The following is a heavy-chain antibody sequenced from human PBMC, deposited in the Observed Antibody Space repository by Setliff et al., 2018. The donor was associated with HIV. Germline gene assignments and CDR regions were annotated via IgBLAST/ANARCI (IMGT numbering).Heavy chain of an antibody. J-gene: IGHJ5*02. V-gene: IGHV1-18*01. CDR1: GYSFTTSG. CDR3: ARESSGTGTTPYNWFDP. CDR2: INIRSGNT. D-gene: IGHD1-7*01. Sequence: ASVKVSCKASGYSFTTSGVSWVRQAPGQGLEWMGWINIRSGNTNYAQKFQGRVTMTRDTSTSTVYMELSSLRSEDTAVYYCARESSGTGTTPYNWFDPWGQGTLVTVSS.